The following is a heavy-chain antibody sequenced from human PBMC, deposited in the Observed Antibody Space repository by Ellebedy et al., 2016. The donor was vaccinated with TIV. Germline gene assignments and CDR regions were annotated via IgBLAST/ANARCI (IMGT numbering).Heavy chain of an antibody. V-gene: IGHV3-23*01. Sequence: GESLKISXVASGFTFSTYGMTWVRQAPGKGLEWVSGVSGSGETMYYADSVKGRFTISRDDPKSTLYLQMNNLRAEDTAVYYCAKDRDDAGDFVFDSWGQGTLVTVSS. J-gene: IGHJ4*02. CDR2: VSGSGETM. CDR3: AKDRDDAGDFVFDS. D-gene: IGHD4-17*01. CDR1: GFTFSTYG.